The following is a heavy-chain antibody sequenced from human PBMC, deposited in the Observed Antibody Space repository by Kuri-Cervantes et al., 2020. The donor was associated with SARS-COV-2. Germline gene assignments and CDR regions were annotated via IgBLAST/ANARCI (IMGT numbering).Heavy chain of an antibody. CDR2: SRSKAYGGTS. V-gene: IGHV3-49*04. CDR1: GFILSNFW. J-gene: IGHJ6*03. D-gene: IGHD3-10*01. CDR3: TTGPSVAVRPDSYFYMDV. Sequence: QTLSLTCAASGFILSNFWMNWVRQTPGKGLEWVGFSRSKAYGGTSEYAASVKDRFTISRDDTGTIAYLQMNSLKTEDTAVYYCTTGPSVAVRPDSYFYMDVWGKGTTVTVSS.